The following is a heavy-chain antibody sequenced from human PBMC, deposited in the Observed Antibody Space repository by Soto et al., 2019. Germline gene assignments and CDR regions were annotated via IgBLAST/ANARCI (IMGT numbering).Heavy chain of an antibody. V-gene: IGHV4-4*02. CDR3: ARERAFGESSPGYYYYGMDV. D-gene: IGHD3-10*01. CDR1: GGSISSSNW. Sequence: QVQLQESGPGLVKPSGTLSLTCAVSGGSISSSNWWSWVRQTPGKGLEWIGEIYHSGSTNYNPSLKSRVTISVDKSKNQFSLKLSSVSAADTAVYYCARERAFGESSPGYYYYGMDVWGQATTVTVSS. CDR2: IYHSGST. J-gene: IGHJ6*02.